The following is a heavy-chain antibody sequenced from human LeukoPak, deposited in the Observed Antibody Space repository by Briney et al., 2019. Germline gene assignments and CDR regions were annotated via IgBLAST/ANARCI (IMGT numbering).Heavy chain of an antibody. J-gene: IGHJ6*02. D-gene: IGHD3-3*01. CDR3: ARVVLQSYYYYGMDV. Sequence: ASVKVSCKASGYSFTSNYIHWVRQAPGQGLEWMGMIYPRDGSTSYAQKFQGRVTVTRDTSTSTVHMEPSGLRSEDTAVYYCARVVLQSYYYYGMDVWGQGTTVTVSS. V-gene: IGHV1-46*01. CDR2: IYPRDGST. CDR1: GYSFTSNY.